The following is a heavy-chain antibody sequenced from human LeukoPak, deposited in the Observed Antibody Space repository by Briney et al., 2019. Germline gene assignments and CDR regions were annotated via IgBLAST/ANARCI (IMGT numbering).Heavy chain of an antibody. CDR2: ISASSDNT. J-gene: IGHJ5*02. Sequence: GGSLRLSCAVSGFTFSSFAMSWVRQAPGKGLEWVSAISASSDNTYYANSVKGRFTISRDNSKNTLYLQMNSLRPEDTALYSCAKISAWGQGTLVTVSS. V-gene: IGHV3-23*01. CDR1: GFTFSSFA. CDR3: AKISA. D-gene: IGHD6-19*01.